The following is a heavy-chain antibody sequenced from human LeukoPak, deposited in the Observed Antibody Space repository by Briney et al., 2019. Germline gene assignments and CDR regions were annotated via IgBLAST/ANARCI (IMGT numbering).Heavy chain of an antibody. CDR3: ARQDHYYDMATDAFDI. D-gene: IGHD3-22*01. CDR1: GGSISSSSYY. Sequence: PSETLSLTCTVSGGSISSSSYYWGWIRQPPGKGLEWIGSIYYSGNTYYNPSLKSRVTISVDTSKNQFSLKLSSVTAADTAMYYCARQDHYYDMATDAFDIWGQGTMVTVSS. J-gene: IGHJ3*02. V-gene: IGHV4-39*07. CDR2: IYYSGNT.